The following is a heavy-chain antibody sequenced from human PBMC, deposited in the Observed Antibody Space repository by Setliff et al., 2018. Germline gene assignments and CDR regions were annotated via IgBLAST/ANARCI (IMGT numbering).Heavy chain of an antibody. CDR2: ISSSGSTI. Sequence: PGGSLRLSCVASGFTFSNYGMHWVRQAPGKGLEWVSYISSSGSTIFYADSVKGRFTISRDNAKKSLYLQMNSLRAEDTAVYYCACPDILTGLSDYWGQGTLVTVSS. D-gene: IGHD3-9*01. J-gene: IGHJ4*02. CDR3: ACPDILTGLSDY. CDR1: GFTFSNYG. V-gene: IGHV3-48*04.